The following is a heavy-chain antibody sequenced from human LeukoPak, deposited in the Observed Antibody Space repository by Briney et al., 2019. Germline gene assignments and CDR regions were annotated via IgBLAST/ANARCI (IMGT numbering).Heavy chain of an antibody. CDR2: IYYSGST. CDR1: GGSISSYY. J-gene: IGHJ4*02. Sequence: SETLSLTCTVSGGSISSYYWSWIRQPPGKGLEWIGYIYYSGSTNYNPSLKSRVTISVDTSKNQFSLKLSSVTAEDTAVYYCATGRSYGYWGQGTLVTVSS. CDR3: ATGRSYGY. V-gene: IGHV4-59*01. D-gene: IGHD3-16*01.